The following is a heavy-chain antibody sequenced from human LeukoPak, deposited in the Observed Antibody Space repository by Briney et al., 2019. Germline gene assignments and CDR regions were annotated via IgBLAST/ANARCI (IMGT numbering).Heavy chain of an antibody. CDR2: TYYRSKWYH. V-gene: IGHV6-1*01. J-gene: IGHJ4*02. CDR1: GDSVSSYTAN. D-gene: IGHD6-13*01. CDR3: AREGTAAGIIWYFDY. Sequence: SQTLSLTCAISGDSVSSYTANWNWIRQSPSRGLEWLGRTYYRSKWYHDYAVSVTSRITINPDTSEHQFSLQLNSVTPEDTAVYYCAREGTAAGIIWYFDYWGQGTLVTVSS.